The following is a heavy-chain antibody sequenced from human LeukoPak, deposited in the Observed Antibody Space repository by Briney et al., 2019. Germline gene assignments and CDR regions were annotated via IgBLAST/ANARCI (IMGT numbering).Heavy chain of an antibody. CDR2: ISYSGST. V-gene: IGHV4-59*08. CDR1: GGSISSYY. Sequence: SETLSLTCTVSGGSISSYYWSWIRQPPGKGLEWIGYISYSGSTNYNPSLKSRVTMSVDTSKNQFSLKLSSVTAADTAVYYCARQTRDYFDYWGQGTLVTVSS. CDR3: ARQTRDYFDY. J-gene: IGHJ4*02.